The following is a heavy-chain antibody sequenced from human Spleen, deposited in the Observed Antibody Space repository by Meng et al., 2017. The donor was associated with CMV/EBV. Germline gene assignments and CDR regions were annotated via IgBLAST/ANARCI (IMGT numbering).Heavy chain of an antibody. CDR2: INPSGGST. CDR3: ARSGFYYGLDV. V-gene: IGHV1-46*01. CDR1: GYTFTSYY. J-gene: IGHJ6*02. D-gene: IGHD3-10*01. Sequence: ASVKVSCKASGYTFTSYYIHWVRQAPGQGLEWMGIINPSGGSTSYAQKFQGRVTMTRDTSTTTVYMELSRLRSDDTAVYYCARSGFYYGLDVWGQGTTVTVSS.